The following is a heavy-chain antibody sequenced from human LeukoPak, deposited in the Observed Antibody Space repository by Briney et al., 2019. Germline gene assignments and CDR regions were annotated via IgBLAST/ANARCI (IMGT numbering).Heavy chain of an antibody. CDR2: IKSKTDGGTT. CDR3: TTQQGYSSGWFLDY. Sequence: PGGSLRLSCAASGFTFSNAWMSWVGQAPGKGLEWVGRIKSKTDGGTTDYAAPVKGRFTISRDDSKNTLYLQMNSLKTEDTAVYYCTTQQGYSSGWFLDYWGQGTPVSASS. J-gene: IGHJ4*02. CDR1: GFTFSNAW. V-gene: IGHV3-15*01. D-gene: IGHD6-19*01.